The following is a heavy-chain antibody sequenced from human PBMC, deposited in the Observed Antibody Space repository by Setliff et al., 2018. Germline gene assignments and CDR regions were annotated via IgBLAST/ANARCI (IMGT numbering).Heavy chain of an antibody. Sequence: SVKVSCKASGGAFSNYGITWVRQAPGQGLEWMGGIIPIFGTTTYAQKFLGRVTITTDESSSTGYMELSSLRSEDTAVYFCARESVVVTTTNYYYYIDGWGEGTTVTVSS. J-gene: IGHJ6*03. CDR2: IIPIFGTT. CDR3: ARESVVVTTTNYYYYIDG. V-gene: IGHV1-69*05. CDR1: GGAFSNYG. D-gene: IGHD2-15*01.